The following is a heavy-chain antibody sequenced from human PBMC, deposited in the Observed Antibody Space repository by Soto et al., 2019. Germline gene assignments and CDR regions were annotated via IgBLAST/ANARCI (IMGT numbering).Heavy chain of an antibody. J-gene: IGHJ4*02. D-gene: IGHD2-15*01. CDR2: IYYSGST. Sequence: QVQLQESGPGLVKPSETLSLTCTVSGGSISSYYWSWIRQPPGKGLEWIGYIYYSGSTNYNPSLKSRVTISVDTSKNQFSLRLSSVTDADTAVYYCARRYCGTFDYWGQGTLVTVSS. V-gene: IGHV4-59*08. CDR3: ARRYCGTFDY. CDR1: GGSISSYY.